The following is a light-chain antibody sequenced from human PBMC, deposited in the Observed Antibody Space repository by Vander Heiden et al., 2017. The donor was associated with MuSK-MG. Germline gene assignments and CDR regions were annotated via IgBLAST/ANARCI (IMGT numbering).Light chain of an antibody. CDR3: PQRYSTPPHT. CDR2: AAS. J-gene: IGKJ2*01. V-gene: IGKV1-39*01. CDR1: QSLSSY. Sequence: MQMTDSPSCLSASPGDRATITCRAIQSLSSYLYWYQQQPSKAPKLLIYAASSLQTAVPSSFTASASGTDFTPTISSPQPVDLATESCPQRYSTPPHTFGQGTKLEIK.